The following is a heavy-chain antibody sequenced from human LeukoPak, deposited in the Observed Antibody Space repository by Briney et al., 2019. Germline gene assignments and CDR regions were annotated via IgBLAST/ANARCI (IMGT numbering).Heavy chain of an antibody. J-gene: IGHJ4*02. D-gene: IGHD3-16*01. CDR3: ARHRYGDVYYFDF. V-gene: IGHV4-59*08. CDR1: GDSIGSYY. Sequence: PSETLSLTCIVSGDSIGSYYWSWIRQPPGQQLEWIGYIYYTGSTNYSPSLKSRATISVDTSKNQFSLKVSSVTAADTAVYYCARHRYGDVYYFDFWGQGTLVTVSS. CDR2: IYYTGST.